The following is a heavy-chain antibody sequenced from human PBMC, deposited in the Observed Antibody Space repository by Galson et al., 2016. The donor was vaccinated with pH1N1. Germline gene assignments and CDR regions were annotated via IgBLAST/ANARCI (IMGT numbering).Heavy chain of an antibody. Sequence: SLRLSCAASGFSFKTYEMHWVRQAPGKGLEWVSYIIGSGSITTYADSVRGRFTISRDNAKNSAFLQMDSLRAEDTAIYYSVREIRDDYNYGNFDYWGQGTLVTVSS. J-gene: IGHJ4*02. CDR2: IIGSGSIT. D-gene: IGHD5-24*01. CDR1: GFSFKTYE. CDR3: VREIRDDYNYGNFDY. V-gene: IGHV3-48*03.